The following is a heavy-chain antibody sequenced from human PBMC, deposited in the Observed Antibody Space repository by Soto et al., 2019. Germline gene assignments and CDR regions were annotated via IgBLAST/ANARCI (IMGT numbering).Heavy chain of an antibody. V-gene: IGHV3-23*01. Sequence: LRLSCAASGFTFSSSAMSWVRQAPGKGLEWVSGIYGNGGGTFYADSVKGRFTISRDNSRNTLYLQMNSLRAEDTAVYYCAKDVRPDGYWDLDYWGQGTPVTVSS. CDR1: GFTFSSSA. D-gene: IGHD5-12*01. J-gene: IGHJ4*02. CDR2: IYGNGGGT. CDR3: AKDVRPDGYWDLDY.